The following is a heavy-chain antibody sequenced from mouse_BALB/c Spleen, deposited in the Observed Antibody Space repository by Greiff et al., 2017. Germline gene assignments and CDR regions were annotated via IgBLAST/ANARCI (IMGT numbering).Heavy chain of an antibody. CDR3: TRGDYDYDRYAMDY. Sequence: EVMLVESGGGLVKPGGSLKLSCAASGFTFSSYTMSWVRQTPEKRLEWVATISSGGSYTYYPDSVKGRFTISRDNAKNTLYLQMSSLKSEDTAMYYCTRGDYDYDRYAMDYWGQGTSVTVSS. CDR2: ISSGGSYT. CDR1: GFTFSSYT. D-gene: IGHD2-4*01. J-gene: IGHJ4*01. V-gene: IGHV5-6-4*01.